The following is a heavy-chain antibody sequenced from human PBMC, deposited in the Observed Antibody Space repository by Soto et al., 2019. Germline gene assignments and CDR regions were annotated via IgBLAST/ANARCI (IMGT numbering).Heavy chain of an antibody. V-gene: IGHV3-23*01. D-gene: IGHD5-12*01. CDR3: AKSRVLATSWFDY. CDR1: GSTFSSYA. CDR2: ISGSGGST. Sequence: GGSLRLSCAASGSTFSSYAMSWVRQAPGKGLEWVSAISGSGGSTYYADSVKGRFTISRDNSKNTLYLQMNSLRAEDTAVYYCAKSRVLATSWFDYWGQGTLVTVSS. J-gene: IGHJ4*02.